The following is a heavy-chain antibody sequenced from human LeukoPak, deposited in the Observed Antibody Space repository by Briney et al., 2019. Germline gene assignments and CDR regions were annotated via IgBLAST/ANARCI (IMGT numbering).Heavy chain of an antibody. CDR1: GFSFPNFA. CDR2: IRGSGDRT. V-gene: IGHV3-23*01. Sequence: PGGSLRLSCVASGFSFPNFAMTWVRQAPGERLEWVSAIRGSGDRTSYADSLKGRFTISRDKSKNTLYLQMNNLRAEGTAVYYCARDDAVDGGYLDYWGQGALVTVSS. D-gene: IGHD6-19*01. CDR3: ARDDAVDGGYLDY. J-gene: IGHJ4*02.